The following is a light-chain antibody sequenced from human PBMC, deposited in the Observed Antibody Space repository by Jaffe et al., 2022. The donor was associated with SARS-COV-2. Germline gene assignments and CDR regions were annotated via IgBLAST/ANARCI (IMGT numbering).Light chain of an antibody. CDR3: CSYAGSYTWV. J-gene: IGLJ3*02. CDR2: DVT. V-gene: IGLV2-11*01. Sequence: QSALTQPRSVSGSPGQSVTISCTGTSSDVGGYNSVSWHQQHPGKAPKLMIYDVTKRPSGVPDRFSGSKSGNTASLTISGLQAEDEADYHCCSYAGSYTWVFGGGTKLTVL. CDR1: SSDVGGYNS.